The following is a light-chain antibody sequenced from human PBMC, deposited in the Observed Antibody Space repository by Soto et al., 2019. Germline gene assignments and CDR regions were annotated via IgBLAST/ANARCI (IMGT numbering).Light chain of an antibody. J-gene: IGLJ1*01. CDR2: HVT. V-gene: IGLV2-14*03. CDR1: RSDIRHYDY. CDR3: SSYTSSSTIYV. Sequence: QSAVTHHASVSGSPGQSITISCTGTRSDIRHYDYVSWYQQHPGKPPKLMIDHVTYRPSVVSNRYSVSKSVNSASLTISGLQADDEADYYCSSYTSSSTIYVFGTGTQVTV.